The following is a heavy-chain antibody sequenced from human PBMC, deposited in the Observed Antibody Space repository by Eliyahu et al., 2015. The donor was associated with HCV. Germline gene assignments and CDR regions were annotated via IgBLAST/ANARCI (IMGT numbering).Heavy chain of an antibody. V-gene: IGHV3-23*01. Sequence: EVQLLESGGGLVQPGGSLRLSCSASGFPFRSYAMSWVRQAPGKGLEWVSTISGSGDITYYADSVKGRFTISRDNSKNTLYLQMNSLRAEDTAVYYCAKGYCTNGVCYCDYWGQGTLVTVSS. CDR1: GFPFRSYA. D-gene: IGHD2-8*01. CDR3: AKGYCTNGVCYCDY. J-gene: IGHJ4*02. CDR2: ISGSGDIT.